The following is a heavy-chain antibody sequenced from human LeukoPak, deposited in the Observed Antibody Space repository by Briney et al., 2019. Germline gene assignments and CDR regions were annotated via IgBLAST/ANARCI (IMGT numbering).Heavy chain of an antibody. D-gene: IGHD2-2*01. J-gene: IGHJ3*02. Sequence: GASVKVSCKASGYTFTSYDINWVRQATGQGLEWMGWMNPNSGNTGYAQKFQGRVTITRNTSISTAYMELSSLRSEYTAVYYCARDVPAAYDAFDIWGQGTMVTVSS. CDR1: GYTFTSYD. CDR2: MNPNSGNT. V-gene: IGHV1-8*03. CDR3: ARDVPAAYDAFDI.